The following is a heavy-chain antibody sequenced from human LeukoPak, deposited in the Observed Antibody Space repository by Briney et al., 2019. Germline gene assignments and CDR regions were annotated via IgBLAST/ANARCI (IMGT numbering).Heavy chain of an antibody. J-gene: IGHJ4*02. Sequence: PGGSLRLSCEVSGFTFSSFWMNWVRQAPGKGLEWVANINQDGSEKYYVDSVKGRFTISRDNAKNSLYLQMNSLRAEDMALYYCAKGSDYSNYGDYFDYWGQGTLVTVSS. CDR2: INQDGSEK. CDR1: GFTFSSFW. V-gene: IGHV3-7*03. D-gene: IGHD4-11*01. CDR3: AKGSDYSNYGDYFDY.